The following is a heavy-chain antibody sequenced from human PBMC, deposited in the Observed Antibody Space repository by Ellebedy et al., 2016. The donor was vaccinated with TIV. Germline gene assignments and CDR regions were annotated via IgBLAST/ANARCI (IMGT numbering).Heavy chain of an antibody. CDR1: GFTFSRYG. D-gene: IGHD3-22*01. CDR3: AKDNTYYYDSNGYSDC. Sequence: GGSLRLSXAASGFTFSRYGMHWVRQAPGKGLEWVAVTSYDGSNKYYADSVKGRFTISRDNSKNTLYLQMNSLRAEDTAIYYCAKDNTYYYDSNGYSDCWGQGTLVTVSS. V-gene: IGHV3-30*18. CDR2: TSYDGSNK. J-gene: IGHJ4*02.